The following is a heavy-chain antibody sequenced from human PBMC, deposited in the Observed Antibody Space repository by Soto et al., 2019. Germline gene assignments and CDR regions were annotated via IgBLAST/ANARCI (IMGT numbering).Heavy chain of an antibody. Sequence: GGSLRLSCAASGFTFSSYGMHWVRQAPGKGLEWVAVIWYDGSNKYYADSVKGRFTISRDNSKNTLYLQMNSLRAEDTAVYYCARVASNRGEYYYYYMDVWGKGTTVTVSS. CDR3: ARVASNRGEYYYYYMDV. CDR1: GFTFSSYG. J-gene: IGHJ6*03. V-gene: IGHV3-33*01. D-gene: IGHD3-16*01. CDR2: IWYDGSNK.